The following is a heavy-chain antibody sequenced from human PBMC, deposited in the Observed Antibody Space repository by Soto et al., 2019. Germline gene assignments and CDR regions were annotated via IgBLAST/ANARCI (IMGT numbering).Heavy chain of an antibody. CDR3: ARDPGVTMVRGVSYGMDV. J-gene: IGHJ6*02. V-gene: IGHV4-31*01. Sequence: TSGTLSPPRTVSRGPISSWGYYWSWIRHHPGKGLGWIGYIYYRESTYYIPALKSQVTISVDTSKNQCSLKLSSVTAADTAVHYCARDPGVTMVRGVSYGMDVGGQGTTVTV. CDR2: IYYREST. D-gene: IGHD3-10*01. CDR1: RGPISSWGYY.